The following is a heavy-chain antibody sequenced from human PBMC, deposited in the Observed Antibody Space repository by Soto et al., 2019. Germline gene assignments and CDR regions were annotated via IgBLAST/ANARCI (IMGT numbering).Heavy chain of an antibody. J-gene: IGHJ3*02. Sequence: PSETLSLTCAVSGGSISSGAYSWSWIRQPPGKGLEWIGFISHSGIADYNPSLKSRVTISVDVSKNQFSLRLSSVTAADTAMYYCARFMRSRGYFRSFDICGQGPIVTVSS. CDR3: ARFMRSRGYFRSFDI. CDR2: ISHSGIA. V-gene: IGHV4-30-2*01. D-gene: IGHD3-22*01. CDR1: GGSISSGAYS.